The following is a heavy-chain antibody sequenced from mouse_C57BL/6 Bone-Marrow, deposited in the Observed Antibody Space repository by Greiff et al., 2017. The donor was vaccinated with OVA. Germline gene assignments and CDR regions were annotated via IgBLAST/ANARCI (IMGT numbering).Heavy chain of an antibody. D-gene: IGHD2-3*01. CDR3: ARDVGWLLPSYFDY. J-gene: IGHJ2*01. CDR2: FSDGGSYT. V-gene: IGHV5-4*01. CDR1: GFTFSSYA. Sequence: EVQLQESGGGLVKPGGSLKLSCAASGFTFSSYAMSWVRQTPEKRLEWVATFSDGGSYTYYPDNVKGRFTVSRDNAKNTLYLQMRHLKSEDTAMYYCARDVGWLLPSYFDYWGQGTPLTVSS.